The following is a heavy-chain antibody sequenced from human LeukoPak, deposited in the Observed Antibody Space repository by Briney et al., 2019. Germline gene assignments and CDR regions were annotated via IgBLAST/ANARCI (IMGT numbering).Heavy chain of an antibody. V-gene: IGHV3-30*18. CDR2: ISYDGSNK. CDR3: AKDRGGRGYSYGPDY. J-gene: IGHJ4*02. Sequence: GGSLRLSCAASGFTSSSYGMHWVRQAPGKGLEWVAVISYDGSNKYYADSVKGRFTISRDNSKNTLYLQMNSLRAEDTAVYYCAKDRGGRGYSYGPDYWGQGTLVTVSS. D-gene: IGHD5-18*01. CDR1: GFTSSSYG.